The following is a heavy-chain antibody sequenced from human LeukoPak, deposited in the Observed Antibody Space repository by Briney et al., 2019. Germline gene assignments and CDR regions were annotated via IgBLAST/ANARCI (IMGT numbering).Heavy chain of an antibody. CDR3: ARGVKGFGELSPHDY. V-gene: IGHV4-34*01. CDR2: INHSGST. D-gene: IGHD3-10*01. CDR1: GGSFSGYY. Sequence: PSETLSLTCAVYGGSFSGYYWSWIRQPPGKGLEWIGEINHSGSTNYNPSLKSRVTISVDTSKNQFSLKLSSVTAADTAVYYCARGVKGFGELSPHDYWGQGTLVTVSS. J-gene: IGHJ4*02.